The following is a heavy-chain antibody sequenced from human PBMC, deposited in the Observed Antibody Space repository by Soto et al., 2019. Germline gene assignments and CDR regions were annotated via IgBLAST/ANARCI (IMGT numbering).Heavy chain of an antibody. CDR3: ARDRRGYCSSTSCSYYYGMDV. CDR1: GGSISSYY. J-gene: IGHJ6*02. CDR2: IYYSGST. D-gene: IGHD2-2*01. Sequence: PSETLSLTCTVSGGSISSYYWSWIRQPPGKGLEWIGNIYYSGSTNYNPSLKSRVTISVDTSKNQFPLKLSSVTAADTAVYYCARDRRGYCSSTSCSYYYGMDVWGQGTTVTVSS. V-gene: IGHV4-59*01.